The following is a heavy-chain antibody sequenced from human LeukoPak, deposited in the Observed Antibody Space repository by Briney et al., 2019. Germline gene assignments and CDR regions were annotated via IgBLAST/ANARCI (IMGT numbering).Heavy chain of an antibody. Sequence: PSETLSLTCTVSGGSISSSSYYWGWIRQPPGKGLEWIGSIYYSGSTYYNPSLKSRVTISVDTSKNQFSLKLSSVTAADTAVYYCARRPGQYYDFWSRGSWFDPWGQGTLVTVSS. J-gene: IGHJ5*02. CDR3: ARRPGQYYDFWSRGSWFDP. CDR1: GGSISSSSYY. D-gene: IGHD3-3*01. CDR2: IYYSGST. V-gene: IGHV4-39*07.